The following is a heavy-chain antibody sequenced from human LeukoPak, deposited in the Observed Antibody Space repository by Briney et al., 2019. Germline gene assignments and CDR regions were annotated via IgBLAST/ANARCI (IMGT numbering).Heavy chain of an antibody. CDR1: GFTFTDHY. J-gene: IGHJ4*02. V-gene: IGHV1-2*02. CDR2: INGKRGDT. Sequence: ASVKVSCKASGFTFTDHYMHWVRQAPGQGLEWMGWINGKRGDTNYAQNFQDRVTMTRDTSTSTVYMELSRLTVDDTAVYHWARDQDWGADYWGQGTLVTVCS. CDR3: ARDQDWGADY. D-gene: IGHD7-27*01.